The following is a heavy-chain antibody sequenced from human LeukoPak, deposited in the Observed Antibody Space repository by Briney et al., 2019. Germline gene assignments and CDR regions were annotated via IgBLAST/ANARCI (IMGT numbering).Heavy chain of an antibody. V-gene: IGHV4-38-2*01. D-gene: IGHD2-2*02. Sequence: PSETLSLTCAVSGYSISSGYYWGRIRQPPGKGLEWIGSIYHSGSTYYNPSLKSRVTISVGTSKNQFSLKLSSVTAADTAVYYCARQTAEDCSSTSCYIRNWFDPWGQGTLVTVSS. CDR2: IYHSGST. CDR1: GYSISSGYY. CDR3: ARQTAEDCSSTSCYIRNWFDP. J-gene: IGHJ5*02.